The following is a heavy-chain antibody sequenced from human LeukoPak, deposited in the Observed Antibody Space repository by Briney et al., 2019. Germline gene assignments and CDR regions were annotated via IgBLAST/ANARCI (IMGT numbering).Heavy chain of an antibody. CDR2: IRYDGSSK. J-gene: IGHJ4*02. V-gene: IGHV3-30*02. CDR3: AKDWGDIVVVPAAMPYYFDY. Sequence: GGSLRLSCAASGFTFSSYGMHWVRQAPGKGLEWVAFIRYDGSSKYYADSVKGRFTISRDNSKNTLYLQMNSLRAEDTAVYYCAKDWGDIVVVPAAMPYYFDYWGQGTLVTVSS. D-gene: IGHD2-2*01. CDR1: GFTFSSYG.